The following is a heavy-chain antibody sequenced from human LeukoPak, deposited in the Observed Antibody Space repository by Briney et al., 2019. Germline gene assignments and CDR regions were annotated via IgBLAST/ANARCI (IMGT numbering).Heavy chain of an antibody. J-gene: IGHJ4*02. Sequence: SETLSLTCAIYGGSFSGYYWNWIRQPPGKGLGWIGSIYYSGSTYYNPSLKSRVTISVDTSKNQFSLKLSSVTAADTAVYYCARRIRGFDYWGQGTLVTVSS. D-gene: IGHD2-15*01. V-gene: IGHV4-34*01. CDR1: GGSFSGYY. CDR3: ARRIRGFDY. CDR2: IYYSGST.